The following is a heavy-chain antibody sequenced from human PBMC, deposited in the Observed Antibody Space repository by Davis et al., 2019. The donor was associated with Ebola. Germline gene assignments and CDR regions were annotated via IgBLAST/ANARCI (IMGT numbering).Heavy chain of an antibody. CDR3: ARVGYQLRWGYYYGMDV. CDR2: INHSGST. V-gene: IGHV4-34*01. J-gene: IGHJ6*02. D-gene: IGHD2-2*01. CDR1: GGSFSGYY. Sequence: GSLRLSCAVYGGSFSGYYWSWIRQPPGKGLEWIGEINHSGSTKYNPSLKSRVTISVDTSKNQFSLKLSSVTAADTAVYYCARVGYQLRWGYYYGMDVWGQGTTVTVSS.